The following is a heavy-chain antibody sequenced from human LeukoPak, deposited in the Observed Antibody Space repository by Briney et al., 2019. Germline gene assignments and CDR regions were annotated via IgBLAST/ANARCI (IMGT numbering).Heavy chain of an antibody. CDR2: INPNSGGT. J-gene: IGHJ4*02. CDR3: ASLSGITGTTPFDY. Sequence: ASVKVSCKASGYTFTGYYMHWVRQAPGQGLEGMGRINPNSGGTNYAQKFQGRVTMTRDTSISTAYMELSRLRSDDTAVYYCASLSGITGTTPFDYWGQGPLVTVSS. CDR1: GYTFTGYY. V-gene: IGHV1-2*06. D-gene: IGHD1-7*01.